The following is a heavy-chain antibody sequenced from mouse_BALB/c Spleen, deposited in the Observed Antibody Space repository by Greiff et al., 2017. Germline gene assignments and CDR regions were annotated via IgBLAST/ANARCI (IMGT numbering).Heavy chain of an antibody. CDR2: ISSGGGST. V-gene: IGHV5-12-1*01. Sequence: EVKLVESGGGLVKPGGSLKLSCAASGFAFSSYDMSWVRQTPEKRLEWVAYISSGGGSTYYPDTVKGRFTISRDNAKNTLYLQMSSLKSEDTARYYGARQRDFDVWGAGTTVTVSS. CDR1: GFAFSSYD. CDR3: ARQRDFDV. J-gene: IGHJ1*01.